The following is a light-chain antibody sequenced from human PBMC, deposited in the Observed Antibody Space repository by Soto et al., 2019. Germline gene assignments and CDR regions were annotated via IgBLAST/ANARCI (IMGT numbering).Light chain of an antibody. J-gene: IGLJ2*01. CDR3: CSYAGRSTVI. CDR1: SSDVGTYNL. Sequence: QPASVSGSPGQSITISCTGTSSDVGTYNLVSWYQQHPGKAPKLMIYEGSKRPSGVSNRFSGSKSGNTASLTISGLQAEDEADYYCCSYAGRSTVIFGGGTKVTVL. CDR2: EGS. V-gene: IGLV2-23*01.